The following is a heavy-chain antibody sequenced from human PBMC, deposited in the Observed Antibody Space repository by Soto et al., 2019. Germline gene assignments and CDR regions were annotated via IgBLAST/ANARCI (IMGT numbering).Heavy chain of an antibody. D-gene: IGHD1-26*01. Sequence: QVQLVQSGAEVKKPGASVKVSCKASGYTFTSYGISWVRQAPGQGLEWMGWISAYNGNTNYAQKLQGRATMTTDTSPSTAYRELRSLRSDDTAVDYCARDRGSYALDDWGQGTLVTVSS. CDR2: ISAYNGNT. CDR1: GYTFTSYG. CDR3: ARDRGSYALDD. J-gene: IGHJ4*02. V-gene: IGHV1-18*01.